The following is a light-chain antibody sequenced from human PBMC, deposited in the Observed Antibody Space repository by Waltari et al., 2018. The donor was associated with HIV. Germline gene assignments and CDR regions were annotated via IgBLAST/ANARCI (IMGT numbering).Light chain of an antibody. V-gene: IGKV3-15*01. Sequence: EIVMTQSPATLSVSPGESAILSCRASQSVTTNLAWYQQKPGQAPSLLIYGASTRATGIPARFSGSGSGTGFTLTISSLQSEDFAIYYCQQYNNWPPEDTFGQGTKLEIK. CDR3: QQYNNWPPEDT. CDR2: GAS. CDR1: QSVTTN. J-gene: IGKJ2*01.